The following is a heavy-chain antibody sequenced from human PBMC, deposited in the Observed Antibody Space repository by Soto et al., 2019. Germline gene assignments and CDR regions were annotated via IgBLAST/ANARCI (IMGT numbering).Heavy chain of an antibody. CDR2: IGDSSDNT. V-gene: IGHV3-23*01. D-gene: IGHD7-27*01. Sequence: EVQLLESGGGLVQPGGSLRLSCAASGFTFSTYDMTWVRQAPGEGLEWVSTIGDSSDNTFYADSVRGRFTISRDNSKKALYLQMNSLRAEDTDMYYFAKDLTGDSGQGHLCDYWGQGGLVTVSS. J-gene: IGHJ4*02. CDR1: GFTFSTYD. CDR3: AKDLTGDSGQGHLCDY.